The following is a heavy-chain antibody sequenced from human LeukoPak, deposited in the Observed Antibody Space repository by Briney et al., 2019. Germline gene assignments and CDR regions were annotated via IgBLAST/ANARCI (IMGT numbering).Heavy chain of an antibody. CDR3: VAARADFDY. V-gene: IGHV3-74*01. CDR2: INSDGTST. D-gene: IGHD2-15*01. Sequence: PGGSLGLSCAASGVTLSSYWMHWVRQAPGKGLVWVSRINSDGTSTTYADPVKGRFTISRDTAKNSLYLQMNSLRAEDTAVYYCVAARADFDYWGQGTLVTVSS. CDR1: GVTLSSYW. J-gene: IGHJ4*02.